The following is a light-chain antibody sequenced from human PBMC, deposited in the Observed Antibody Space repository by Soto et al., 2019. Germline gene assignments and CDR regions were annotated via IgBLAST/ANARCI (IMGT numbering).Light chain of an antibody. CDR2: GVS. V-gene: IGLV2-14*01. J-gene: IGLJ2*01. CDR3: SSYTSSSTLVV. CDR1: SSDVGGYNY. Sequence: QSALTQPASVSGSPGQSITIFCTGTSSDVGGYNYVSWYQQHPGKAPKLMIYGVSNRPSGVSNRFSGSKSGNTASLTISGLQAEDEADYYCSSYTSSSTLVVFGGGTKLTVL.